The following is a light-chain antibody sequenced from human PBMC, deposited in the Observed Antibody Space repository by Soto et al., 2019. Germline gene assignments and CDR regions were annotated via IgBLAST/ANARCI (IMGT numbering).Light chain of an antibody. Sequence: IVLTQSPDTLSLSPGETATLSCRASQSISDYLAWYQQKPGQAPRLLIYYASNRATGIPGRCSGSGSGTDFSITISRLEEEEFAIYYSQQRSDWPSAFGGGTRVEIK. CDR1: QSISDY. CDR2: YAS. V-gene: IGKV3-11*01. CDR3: QQRSDWPSA. J-gene: IGKJ4*01.